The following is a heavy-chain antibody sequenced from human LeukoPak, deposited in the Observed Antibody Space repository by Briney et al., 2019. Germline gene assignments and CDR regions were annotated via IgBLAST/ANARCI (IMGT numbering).Heavy chain of an antibody. Sequence: SETLSLTCAVYGGSFSGYYWSWIRQPPGKGLEWIGEINRSGSTNYNPSLKSRVTISVDTSKNQFSLKLSSVTAADTAVYYCASPSGYEYYFDYWGQGTLVTVSS. J-gene: IGHJ4*02. CDR1: GGSFSGYY. CDR2: INRSGST. V-gene: IGHV4-34*01. CDR3: ASPSGYEYYFDY. D-gene: IGHD5-12*01.